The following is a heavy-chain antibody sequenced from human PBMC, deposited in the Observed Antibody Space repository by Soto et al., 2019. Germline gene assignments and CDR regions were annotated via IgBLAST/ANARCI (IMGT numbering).Heavy chain of an antibody. CDR3: ARYGTRGDW. D-gene: IGHD3-10*01. CDR2: LSSGGRT. J-gene: IGHJ5*01. Sequence: PGGSLRLSCAASGFTVSANYMGWVRLAPGKGLEWVSVLSSGGRTYYPDSVEGRFTISGDNSKDSLYLHLNSLRVGDTAVYYCARYGTRGDWWGLGTQVTVSS. CDR1: GFTVSANY. V-gene: IGHV3-53*01.